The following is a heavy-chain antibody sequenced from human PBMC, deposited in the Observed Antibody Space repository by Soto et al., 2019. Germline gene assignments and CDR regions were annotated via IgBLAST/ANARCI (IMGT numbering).Heavy chain of an antibody. J-gene: IGHJ4*02. CDR3: ARDPAPRVSGSYYNGRSFYVY. CDR2: INAGNGNT. D-gene: IGHD3-10*01. CDR1: GYTFTSYA. V-gene: IGHV1-3*01. Sequence: GSSVKVSCKASGYTFTSYAMHWVRQAPGQRLEWMGWINAGNGNTKYSQKFQGRVTITRDTSASTAYMELSSLRSEDTAVYYCARDPAPRVSGSYYNGRSFYVYWGQGTLVTVSS.